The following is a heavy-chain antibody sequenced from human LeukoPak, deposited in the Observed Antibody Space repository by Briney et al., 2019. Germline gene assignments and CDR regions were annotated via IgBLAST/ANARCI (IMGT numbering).Heavy chain of an antibody. J-gene: IGHJ4*02. Sequence: ASVKVSCKASGYTFTSYDINWVRQATGRGLEWMGWMNPISGNTGYAQKFQGRVTMTRNTSISTAYMELSSLRSEDTAVYYCARGQGRRVVITTPFDYWGQGTLVTVSS. CDR3: ARGQGRRVVITTPFDY. D-gene: IGHD3-22*01. V-gene: IGHV1-8*01. CDR1: GYTFTSYD. CDR2: MNPISGNT.